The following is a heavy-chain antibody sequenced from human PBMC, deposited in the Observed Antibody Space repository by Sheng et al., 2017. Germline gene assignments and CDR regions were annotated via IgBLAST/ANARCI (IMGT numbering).Heavy chain of an antibody. CDR1: GGSFSGYY. V-gene: IGHV4-34*01. J-gene: IGHJ3*02. CDR3: ARLKGVVVVPAAILLDAFDI. D-gene: IGHD2-2*02. Sequence: QVQLQQWGAGLLKPSETLSLTCAVYGGSFSGYYWSWIRQPPGKGLEWIGEINHSGSTNYNPSLKSRVTISVDTSKNQFSLKLSSVTAADTAVYYCARLKGVVVVPAAILLDAFDIWGQGTMVTVSS. CDR2: INHSGST.